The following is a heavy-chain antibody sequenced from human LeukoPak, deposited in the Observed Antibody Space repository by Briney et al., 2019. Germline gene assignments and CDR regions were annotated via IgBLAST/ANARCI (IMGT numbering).Heavy chain of an antibody. CDR1: GGTFSSYA. J-gene: IGHJ5*02. CDR2: IIPIFGTA. V-gene: IGHV1-69*13. Sequence: SVKVSCKASGGTFSSYAISWVRQAPGQRLEWMGGIIPIFGTANYALKFQARVTITADESTSTAYMELSSLRSEDTAVYYCARGEDCSSTSCYTPPSHNWFDPWGQGTLVTVAS. D-gene: IGHD2-2*02. CDR3: ARGEDCSSTSCYTPPSHNWFDP.